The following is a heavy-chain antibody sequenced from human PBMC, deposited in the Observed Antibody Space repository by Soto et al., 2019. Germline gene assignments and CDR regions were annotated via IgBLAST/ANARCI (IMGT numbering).Heavy chain of an antibody. V-gene: IGHV3-73*01. CDR2: IRSKANSSAT. D-gene: IGHD4-17*01. CDR3: TRHSRRDYGYYGNGFDP. J-gene: IGHJ5*02. CDR1: GFTFSGSA. Sequence: EVQLVESGGGLVQPGGSLKLSCAASGFTFSGSAMHWVRQASGKGLEWVGRIRSKANSSATAYAASVKGRFTISRDDSKHTAYLHMNSLKPEDTAVYYCTRHSRRDYGYYGNGFDPWCQGPLVSVSS.